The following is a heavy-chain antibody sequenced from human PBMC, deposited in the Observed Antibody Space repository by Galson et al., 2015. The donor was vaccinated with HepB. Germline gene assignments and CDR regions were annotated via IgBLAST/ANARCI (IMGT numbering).Heavy chain of an antibody. J-gene: IGHJ4*02. CDR2: ISYDGSNK. CDR1: GFTFSSYG. CDR3: AKDGPEIYGDYEYYFDY. Sequence: SLRLSCAASGFTFSSYGTHWVRQAPGKGLEWVAVISYDGSNKYYADSVKGRFTISRDNSKNTLYLQMNSLRAEDTAVYYCAKDGPEIYGDYEYYFDYWGQGTLVTVSS. V-gene: IGHV3-30*18. D-gene: IGHD4-17*01.